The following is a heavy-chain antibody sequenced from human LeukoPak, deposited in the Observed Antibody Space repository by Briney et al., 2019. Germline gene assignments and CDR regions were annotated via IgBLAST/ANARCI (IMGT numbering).Heavy chain of an antibody. CDR3: ARTWGSSSWYRQDAFDI. CDR2: IYSGGST. Sequence: PGGSLRLSCAASGFTVSSNYMSWVRQAPGKGLEWVSVIYSGGSTYYADSVKGRFTISRDNSKNTLYLQMNSLRAEDTAVYYCARTWGSSSWYRQDAFDIWGQGTMVTVSS. CDR1: GFTVSSNY. V-gene: IGHV3-53*01. D-gene: IGHD6-13*01. J-gene: IGHJ3*02.